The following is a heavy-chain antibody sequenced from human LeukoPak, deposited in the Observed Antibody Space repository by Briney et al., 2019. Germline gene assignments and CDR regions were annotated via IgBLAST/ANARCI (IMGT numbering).Heavy chain of an antibody. J-gene: IGHJ5*02. CDR3: ARGWGTVVTLGWFDP. V-gene: IGHV4-34*01. CDR2: INHSGST. D-gene: IGHD4-23*01. Sequence: SETLSLTCAVYGGSFSGYYWSWISQPPGKGLEWIGEINHSGSTNYNPSLKSRVTISVDTSKNQFSLKLSSVTAADTAVYYCARGWGTVVTLGWFDPWGQGTLVTVSS. CDR1: GGSFSGYY.